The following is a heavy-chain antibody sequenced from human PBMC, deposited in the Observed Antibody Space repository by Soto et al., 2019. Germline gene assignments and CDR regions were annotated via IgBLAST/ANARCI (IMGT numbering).Heavy chain of an antibody. CDR2: ISVYNDNT. CDR3: ARIGFDGH. J-gene: IGHJ1*01. CDR1: GYTFTSYG. V-gene: IGHV1-18*01. D-gene: IGHD3-9*01. Sequence: QVQLVQSGSEIKKPGASVKVSCKAFGYTFTSYGIGWVRQAPGQGLEWMGWISVYNDNTNYAQKFQGRVTMTTETSSSTAYIELRSLKSDDPAVYYCARIGFDGHWGQGTLVTVSS.